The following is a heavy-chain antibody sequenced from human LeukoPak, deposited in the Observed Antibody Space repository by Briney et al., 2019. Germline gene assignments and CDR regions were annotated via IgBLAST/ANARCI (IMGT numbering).Heavy chain of an antibody. D-gene: IGHD3/OR15-3a*01. CDR1: GFTFSSQS. CDR3: VKWTGYGMN. Sequence: GGSLRLSCAASGFTFSSQSMTWVRQDPGKGLEWVSGISGSGDNTYYGDSVKGRFTISRDNSKSTMYLQMNSPRVEDTAVYYCVKWTGYGMNWGQGTLVTVSS. J-gene: IGHJ4*02. CDR2: ISGSGDNT. V-gene: IGHV3-23*01.